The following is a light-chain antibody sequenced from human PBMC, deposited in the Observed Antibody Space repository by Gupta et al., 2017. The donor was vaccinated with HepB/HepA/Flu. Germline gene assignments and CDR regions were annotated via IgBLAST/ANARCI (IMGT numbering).Light chain of an antibody. CDR2: AAS. V-gene: IGKV1-39*01. Sequence: DIQMTQSPSSLSASVGDRVTITCRASQSISSYLNWYQQKPGKAPKLLIYAASSWQSGVPSRFSGSGCGTDFTLTISSRQPEDFATYYCQQSYSTPPWTFGQGTKVEIK. CDR3: QQSYSTPPWT. J-gene: IGKJ1*01. CDR1: QSISSY.